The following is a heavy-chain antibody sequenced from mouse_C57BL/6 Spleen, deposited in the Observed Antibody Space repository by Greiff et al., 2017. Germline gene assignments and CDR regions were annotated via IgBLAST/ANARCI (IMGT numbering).Heavy chain of an antibody. Sequence: VQLQESGAELARPGASVKLSCKASGYTFTSYGISWVKQRTGQGLEWIGEIYPRSGNTYYNEKFKGKATLTADKSSSTAYMQLRSLTSEDSAVYFCARLYDGYYGFAYWGQGTLVTVSA. J-gene: IGHJ3*01. V-gene: IGHV1-81*01. CDR3: ARLYDGYYGFAY. D-gene: IGHD2-3*01. CDR1: GYTFTSYG. CDR2: IYPRSGNT.